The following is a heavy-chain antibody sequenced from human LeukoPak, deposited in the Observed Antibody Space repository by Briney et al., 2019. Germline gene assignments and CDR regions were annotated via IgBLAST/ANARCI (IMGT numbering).Heavy chain of an antibody. V-gene: IGHV3-23*01. CDR2: ISGGSGST. CDR1: GFTFSGYA. J-gene: IGHJ4*02. D-gene: IGHD3-22*01. Sequence: GGSLRFSGAASGFTFSGYAMGWVRQAPGKGLAWVSTISGGSGSTYCADSVKGRFTISRDNSKNTLYLQMNSLRDEDTAVYYCAKHRFESGGYHSTDWGQGTLVTVSS. CDR3: AKHRFESGGYHSTD.